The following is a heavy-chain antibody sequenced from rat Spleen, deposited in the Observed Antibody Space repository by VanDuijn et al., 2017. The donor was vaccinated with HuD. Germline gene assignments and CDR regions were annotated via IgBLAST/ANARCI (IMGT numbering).Heavy chain of an antibody. Sequence: EVQLQESGPGLVKPSQSLSLTCSVTGYDITSNYWGWIRKFPGNKMEWMGYISYSGSTSYNPSLKSRISITRDTSKNQFFLQLNSVTTEDTATYYCARHGYNSYFDYWGQGVMVTVSS. CDR3: ARHGYNSYFDY. J-gene: IGHJ2*01. CDR2: ISYSGST. CDR1: GYDITSNY. V-gene: IGHV3-1*01. D-gene: IGHD1-9*01.